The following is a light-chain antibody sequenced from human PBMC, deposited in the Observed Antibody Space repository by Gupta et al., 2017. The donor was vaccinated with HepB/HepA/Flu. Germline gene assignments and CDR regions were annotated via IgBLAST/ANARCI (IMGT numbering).Light chain of an antibody. J-gene: IGLJ3*02. CDR2: STY. CDR3: LPYYGDHCV. V-gene: IGLV7-43*01. Sequence: QTVVTQEPSLTVSPGGTVTLTCASSTGVVTGAYYPNWFQQKPGQAPMPLIYSTYNKHSCTSALFSGSLLGGKAALTLSSVQAEDDDYYYCLPYYGDHCVFGGGTKLTVL. CDR1: TGVVTGAYY.